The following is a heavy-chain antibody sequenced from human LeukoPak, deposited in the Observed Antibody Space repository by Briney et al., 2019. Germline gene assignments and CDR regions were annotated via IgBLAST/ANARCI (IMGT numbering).Heavy chain of an antibody. D-gene: IGHD1-26*01. Sequence: SETLSLTCAVSGGSFSGYYWSWIRQPPGKRLEWIGEIYHSGSTRYNPSLKSRVTISVDTSNNQFSLRLSSVTAADTAVYYCAKIQVGPTMRYFHYYMDVWGKGTTVTISS. CDR2: IYHSGST. J-gene: IGHJ6*03. V-gene: IGHV4-34*01. CDR1: GGSFSGYY. CDR3: AKIQVGPTMRYFHYYMDV.